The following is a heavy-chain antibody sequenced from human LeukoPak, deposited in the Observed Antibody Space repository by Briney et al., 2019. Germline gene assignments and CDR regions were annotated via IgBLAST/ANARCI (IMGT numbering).Heavy chain of an antibody. Sequence: PSETLSLTCSVSGGSISSSNYYWSWIRQPAGKGLEWIGRIYTSESTNYNPSLKSRVTISVDTSKNQFSLKLSSVTAADTAVYYCARGFQTYYYDSGSSNPFDHWGQGTLVTVSS. J-gene: IGHJ4*02. CDR2: IYTSEST. V-gene: IGHV4-61*02. CDR1: GGSISSSNYY. D-gene: IGHD3-10*01. CDR3: ARGFQTYYYDSGSSNPFDH.